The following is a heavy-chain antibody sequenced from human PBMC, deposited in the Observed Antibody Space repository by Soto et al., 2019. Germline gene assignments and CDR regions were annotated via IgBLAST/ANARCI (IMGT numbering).Heavy chain of an antibody. CDR3: ARLSTVTALYFDY. J-gene: IGHJ4*02. Sequence: SETLSLTCTVSGGSISSSSYYWGWIRQPPGKGLEWIGNIYYIGSTYSDPSLKSRVTISVVTSKNQFSLKLSSVTAADTAVYYCARLSTVTALYFDYWGQGTLVTVSS. CDR2: IYYIGST. CDR1: GGSISSSSYY. V-gene: IGHV4-39*01. D-gene: IGHD2-21*02.